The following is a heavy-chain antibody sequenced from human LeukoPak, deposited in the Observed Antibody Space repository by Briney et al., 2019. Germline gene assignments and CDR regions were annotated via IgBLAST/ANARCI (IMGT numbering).Heavy chain of an antibody. CDR3: ARHTTGYNSPRDSFNI. J-gene: IGHJ3*02. D-gene: IGHD1-1*01. Sequence: ASVKVSCKASGYTFTTYAMNWVRQAPGQGLEWMGMISPSGASTSYAQKFQGRVTMTRDVSTSTVYMELSSLRSEDTAVYYCARHTTGYNSPRDSFNIWGQGTMVTVSS. CDR1: GYTFTTYA. V-gene: IGHV1-46*01. CDR2: ISPSGAST.